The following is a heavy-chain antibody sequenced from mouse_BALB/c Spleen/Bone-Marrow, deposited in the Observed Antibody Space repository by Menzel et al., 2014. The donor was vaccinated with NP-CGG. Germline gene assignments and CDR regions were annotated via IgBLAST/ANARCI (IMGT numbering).Heavy chain of an antibody. Sequence: VQLQQSGAELVKPGASVKLSCTASGFNIKDTYMHWVKQRPEQGLEWIGRIDPANGNTKYDPKFQGKATITADTSPNTAYLQLSSLTSEDTAVYYCARWEYYAMDYWGQGTSVTVSS. D-gene: IGHD4-1*01. J-gene: IGHJ4*01. CDR2: IDPANGNT. CDR1: GFNIKDTY. CDR3: ARWEYYAMDY. V-gene: IGHV14-3*02.